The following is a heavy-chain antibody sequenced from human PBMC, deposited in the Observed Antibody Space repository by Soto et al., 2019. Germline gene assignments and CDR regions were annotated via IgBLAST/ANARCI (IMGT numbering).Heavy chain of an antibody. V-gene: IGHV1-69*13. Sequence: SVKVSCKASGGTFSSYAISWVRQAPGQGLEWMGGIIPIFGTANYAQKFQGRVTITADESTSTAYMELSSLRSEDTAVYYCARETARLTYNWFDPWGQGTLVTVS. D-gene: IGHD6-6*01. CDR2: IIPIFGTA. CDR1: GGTFSSYA. J-gene: IGHJ5*02. CDR3: ARETARLTYNWFDP.